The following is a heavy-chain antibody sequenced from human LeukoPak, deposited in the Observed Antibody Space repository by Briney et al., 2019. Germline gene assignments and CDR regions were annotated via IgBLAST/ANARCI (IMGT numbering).Heavy chain of an antibody. Sequence: GGSLRLSCAASGFTFSSYAMSWVRQAPGKGLEWVSSISSSSSYINYADSVKGRFTISRDNAKNSLYLQMNSLRAEDTAVYYCARVGSDYNYWGQGTRVTVSS. CDR2: ISSSSSYI. D-gene: IGHD3-10*01. J-gene: IGHJ4*02. CDR1: GFTFSSYA. V-gene: IGHV3-21*01. CDR3: ARVGSDYNY.